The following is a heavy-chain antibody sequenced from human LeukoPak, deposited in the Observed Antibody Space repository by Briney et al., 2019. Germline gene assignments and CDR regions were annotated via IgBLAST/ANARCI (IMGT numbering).Heavy chain of an antibody. CDR3: VRDCRQNWSTPTFYPLAN. V-gene: IGHV3-30*02. CDR2: IQYHGTSK. Sequence: GGSLRLSCVASGFTFSNFGFHWVRQAPGKGLEWVTFIQYHGTSKLYVDSVKGRFTVSRDNSKNTVYLQLDSLRSDDTGFDYGVRDCRQNWSTPTFYPLANWGQGTLVTVSS. CDR1: GFTFSNFG. J-gene: IGHJ4*02. D-gene: IGHD2-15*01.